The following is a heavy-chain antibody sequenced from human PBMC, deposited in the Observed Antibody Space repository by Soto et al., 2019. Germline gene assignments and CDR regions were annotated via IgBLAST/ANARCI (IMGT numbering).Heavy chain of an antibody. CDR3: AREEGRGVGAAYY. V-gene: IGHV4-30-4*01. CDR1: GGSISSTDDY. Sequence: QVQLQESGPGLVKPSQTLSLTCTVSGGSISSTDDYWSWIRQPPGKGLEWIGYIYYSGHTYDNPSINSRVTISVDTSKNQFSLKLTSVTAADTAVYYFAREEGRGVGAAYYWRQGTLVTVSS. CDR2: IYYSGHT. J-gene: IGHJ4*02. D-gene: IGHD2-15*01.